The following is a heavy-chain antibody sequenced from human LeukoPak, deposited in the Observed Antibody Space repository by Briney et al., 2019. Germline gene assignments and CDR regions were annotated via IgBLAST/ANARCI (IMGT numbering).Heavy chain of an antibody. V-gene: IGHV1-2*02. Sequence: ASVKVSCKASGYTFTGYYMHWVRQAPGQGLEWMGWTNPNSGGTNYAQKFQGRVTMTRDTSISTAYMELSRLRSDDTAVYYCARVIRGDYYFDYWGQGTLVTVSS. CDR3: ARVIRGDYYFDY. CDR2: TNPNSGGT. J-gene: IGHJ4*02. CDR1: GYTFTGYY. D-gene: IGHD4-17*01.